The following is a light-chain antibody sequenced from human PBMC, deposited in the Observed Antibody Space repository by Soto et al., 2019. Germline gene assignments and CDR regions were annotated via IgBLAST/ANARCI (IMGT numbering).Light chain of an antibody. J-gene: IGKJ1*01. CDR2: AAS. V-gene: IGKV1-39*01. CDR1: QTTNNY. CDR3: QQFYNYPRT. Sequence: DIQMTQSPASLYASLGDRVTITHRASQTTNNYLNWYQLKPGKAPKLLIYAASTLQTGVPSRFSGSGSGTDFTLTISYLQSEDFGTYYCQQFYNYPRTFGQGTKVDNK.